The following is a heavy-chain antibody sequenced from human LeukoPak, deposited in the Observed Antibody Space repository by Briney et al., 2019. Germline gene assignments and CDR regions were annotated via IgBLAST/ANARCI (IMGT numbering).Heavy chain of an antibody. Sequence: PSETLSLTCTVSGGSINNGGYYWSWIRQHPGKGLEWIGYIYYSGSSYYNPSLRSRVTISVDTSKNHFSLELSSVTAADTAVYYCARNGDGCNSFDYWGQGTLVTVSS. CDR3: ARNGDGCNSFDY. V-gene: IGHV4-31*03. D-gene: IGHD5-24*01. J-gene: IGHJ4*02. CDR2: IYYSGSS. CDR1: GGSINNGGYY.